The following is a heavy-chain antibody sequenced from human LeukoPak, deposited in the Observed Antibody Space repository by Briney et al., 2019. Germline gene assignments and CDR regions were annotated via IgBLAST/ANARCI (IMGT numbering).Heavy chain of an antibody. J-gene: IGHJ4*02. Sequence: SETLSLTCAVYVGSFSGYYWSWIRQPPGKGLEWIGEINHSGSTNYNPSLKSRVTISVDTSKKQFSLKLSSVTAADTAVYYCVTYYFDSSGPKKNYWGQGTLVTVSS. CDR2: INHSGST. D-gene: IGHD3-22*01. CDR1: VGSFSGYY. CDR3: VTYYFDSSGPKKNY. V-gene: IGHV4-34*01.